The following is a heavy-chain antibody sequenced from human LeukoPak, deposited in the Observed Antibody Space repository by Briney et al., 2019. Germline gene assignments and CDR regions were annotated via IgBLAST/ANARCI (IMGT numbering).Heavy chain of an antibody. CDR3: ARGKGGDGYNPGLFDY. CDR1: GDSVSSNSAA. J-gene: IGHJ4*02. Sequence: SQTLSLTCAISGDSVSSNSAAWNWIRQSPSRGLEWLGRTYYRSKWYNDYAVSVKSRITINPDTSKHQFSLQLNSVTPEDTAVYYCARGKGGDGYNPGLFDYWGQGTLVTVSS. V-gene: IGHV6-1*01. CDR2: TYYRSKWYN. D-gene: IGHD5-24*01.